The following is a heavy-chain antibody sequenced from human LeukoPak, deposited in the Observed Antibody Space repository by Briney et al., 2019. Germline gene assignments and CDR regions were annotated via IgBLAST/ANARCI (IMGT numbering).Heavy chain of an antibody. D-gene: IGHD1-20*01. CDR2: IYPGDSDT. J-gene: IGHJ4*02. CDR3: ARVPLGNWKHTRFWGNYFDY. CDR1: GYRFTSYS. Sequence: GESLKISWKRPGYRFTSYSIGWVGRMPGKGLEWIEIIYPGDSDTRYSPSFQGQVTISADKSISTAYLKWRSLKASDTAMYYCARVPLGNWKHTRFWGNYFDYWGKGNLVTVSS. V-gene: IGHV5-51*01.